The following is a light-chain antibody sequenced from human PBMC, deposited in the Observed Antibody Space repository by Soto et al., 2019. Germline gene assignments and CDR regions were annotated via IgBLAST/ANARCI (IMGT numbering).Light chain of an antibody. J-gene: IGLJ1*01. CDR3: SSYTSSSTYV. CDR2: DVT. V-gene: IGLV2-14*01. CDR1: SSDVGGYNY. Sequence: QSVLTQPASVSGSPGQSITISCTGTSSDVGGYNYVSWYQQHPGKAPKLMIYDVTNRPSGVSNRFSGSKSGNTASLTISGLQAEDEADYYCSSYTSSSTYVFGASNKLTV.